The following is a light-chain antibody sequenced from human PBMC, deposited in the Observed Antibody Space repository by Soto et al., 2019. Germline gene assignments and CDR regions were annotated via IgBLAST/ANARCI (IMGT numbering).Light chain of an antibody. CDR3: LRYGDSPPAYT. Sequence: EIVLTRSPGTVSLSPGERATLSCRASQSVSSRNLAWYRQKPGQAPSLLIFGASNRATGIPDRFSGSGSGTDFTLTISRLEPEDCAVYYCLRYGDSPPAYTFGQGTKLEIK. V-gene: IGKV3-20*01. J-gene: IGKJ2*01. CDR1: QSVSSRN. CDR2: GAS.